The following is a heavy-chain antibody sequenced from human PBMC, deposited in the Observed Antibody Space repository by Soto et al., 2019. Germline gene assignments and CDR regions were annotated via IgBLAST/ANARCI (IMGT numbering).Heavy chain of an antibody. CDR1: GYTFTSYD. D-gene: IGHD3-10*01. V-gene: IGHV1-8*01. CDR2: MNPNSGNT. J-gene: IGHJ6*02. CDR3: ARDYPTRMSYGMDV. Sequence: QVQLVQSGAEVKKPGASVKVSCKASGYTFTSYDINWVRQATGQGLEWMGWMNPNSGNTGYAQKFHGRVTMTRNTSISTAYMELSSLRSEDTAVYYCARDYPTRMSYGMDVWGQGTTVTVSS.